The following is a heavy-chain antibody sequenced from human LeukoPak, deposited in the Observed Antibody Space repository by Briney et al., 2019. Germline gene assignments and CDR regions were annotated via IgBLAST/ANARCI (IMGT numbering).Heavy chain of an antibody. D-gene: IGHD3-10*01. V-gene: IGHV3-23*01. CDR2: ISGSGHST. J-gene: IGHJ6*03. Sequence: QPGGSLRLSCAASGFTFSNYGMSWVRQAPGKGLEWVSSISGSGHSTYYADSMKGRFTISRDNSKNTVFLQMNSLRAEDTAVYYCAKGGSSIYLYYYYMDVWGKGTTVTISS. CDR3: AKGGSSIYLYYYYMDV. CDR1: GFTFSNYG.